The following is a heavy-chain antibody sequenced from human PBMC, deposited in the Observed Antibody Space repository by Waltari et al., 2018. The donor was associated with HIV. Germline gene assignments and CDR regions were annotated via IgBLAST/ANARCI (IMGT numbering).Heavy chain of an antibody. CDR2: INHSGST. V-gene: IGHV4-34*01. CDR1: GGSFSGYY. Sequence: QVQLQQWGAGLLKPSETLSLTCAVYGGSFSGYYWSWIRQPPGKGLEWIGEINHSGSTNYNPSLKRRVTISVDTSKNQFSLKLSSVTAADTAVYYCASLLRYFDWLSPWGMDVWGQGTTVTVSS. J-gene: IGHJ6*02. D-gene: IGHD3-9*01. CDR3: ASLLRYFDWLSPWGMDV.